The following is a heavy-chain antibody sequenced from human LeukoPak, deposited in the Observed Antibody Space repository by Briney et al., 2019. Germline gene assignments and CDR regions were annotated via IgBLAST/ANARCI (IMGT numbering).Heavy chain of an antibody. D-gene: IGHD3-22*01. CDR1: GFTFSSYG. CDR3: AKDRHWDDYDSSGNFDY. V-gene: IGHV3-30*02. J-gene: IGHJ4*02. Sequence: GGSLRLSCAASGFTFSSYGMHWVRQAPGKGLEWVAFIRYDGSNKYYADSVKGRFTISRDNSKNTLYLQMNSLRAEDTAVYYCAKDRHWDDYDSSGNFDYWGQGTLVTVSS. CDR2: IRYDGSNK.